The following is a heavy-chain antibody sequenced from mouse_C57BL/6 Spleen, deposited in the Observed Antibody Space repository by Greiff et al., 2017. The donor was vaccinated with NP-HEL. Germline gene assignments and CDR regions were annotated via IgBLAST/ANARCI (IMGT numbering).Heavy chain of an antibody. CDR2: IDPSDSYT. J-gene: IGHJ1*03. CDR1: GYTFTSYW. Sequence: VKLQQPGAELVMPGASVKLSCKASGYTFTSYWMHWVKQRPGQGLEWIGEIDPSDSYTNYNQKFKGKSTLTVDKSSSTAYMQLSSLTSEDSAVYYCARAHFDVWGTGTTVTVSS. CDR3: ARAHFDV. V-gene: IGHV1-69*01.